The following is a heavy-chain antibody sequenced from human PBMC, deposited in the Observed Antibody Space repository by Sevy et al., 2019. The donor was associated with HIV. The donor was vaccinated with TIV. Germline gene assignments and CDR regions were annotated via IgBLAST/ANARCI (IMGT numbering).Heavy chain of an antibody. V-gene: IGHV3-7*01. CDR3: ARGIYGSGSRLGLGY. Sequence: GGSLRLSCAASGFTFSSYWMTWVRQAPGKGLEWVANMRQDGSEKYYVDSVKGRFTISTDNAKNSLYLQMNSLRAEDTAGYYCARGIYGSGSRLGLGYWGQGTLVTVSS. D-gene: IGHD3-10*01. CDR1: GFTFSSYW. CDR2: MRQDGSEK. J-gene: IGHJ4*02.